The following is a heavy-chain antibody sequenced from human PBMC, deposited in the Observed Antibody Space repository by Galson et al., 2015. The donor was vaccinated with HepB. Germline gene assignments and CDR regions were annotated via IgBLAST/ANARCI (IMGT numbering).Heavy chain of an antibody. Sequence: SLRLSCAASGFTFSDYYMSWIRQAPGEGLEWVSYISSSSSYTNYADSVKGRFTISRDNAKNSLYLQMNSLRAEDTAVYYCARVIQNYYYMDVWGKGTTVTVSS. CDR1: GFTFSDYY. J-gene: IGHJ6*03. CDR2: ISSSSSYT. CDR3: ARVIQNYYYMDV. V-gene: IGHV3-11*06.